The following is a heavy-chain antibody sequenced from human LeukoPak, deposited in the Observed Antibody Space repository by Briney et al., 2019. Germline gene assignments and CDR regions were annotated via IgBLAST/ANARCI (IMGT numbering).Heavy chain of an antibody. D-gene: IGHD3-3*01. CDR2: INHSGST. J-gene: IGHJ4*02. CDR1: GGTFSGYY. Sequence: PSEILSLTCAVYGGTFSGYYWSWIRQPPGKGLEWIGEINHSGSTNYNPSLKSRVTISVDTSKNQFSLKLSSVTAADTAVYYCASYDFWSGYCDYGGQGTLVTVSS. CDR3: ASYDFWSGYCDY. V-gene: IGHV4-34*01.